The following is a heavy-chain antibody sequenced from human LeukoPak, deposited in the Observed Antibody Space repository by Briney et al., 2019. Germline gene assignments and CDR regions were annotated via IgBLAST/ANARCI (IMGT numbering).Heavy chain of an antibody. CDR3: ARVGIGELMNMDV. Sequence: SETLSLTCAVSGGSISSSNWWSWVRQPPGKGLEWIGEIYHSGSTNYNPSLKSRVTMSVDTSKNQFSLKLSSVTAADTAVYYCARVGIGELMNMDVWGKGTTVTVSS. J-gene: IGHJ6*03. D-gene: IGHD3-10*01. V-gene: IGHV4-4*02. CDR1: GGSISSSNW. CDR2: IYHSGST.